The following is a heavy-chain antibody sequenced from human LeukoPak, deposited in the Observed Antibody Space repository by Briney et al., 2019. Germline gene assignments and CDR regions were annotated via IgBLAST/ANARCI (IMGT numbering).Heavy chain of an antibody. Sequence: ASVKVSCKASGGTFSSYAISWVRQAPGQGLEWMGGIIPIFGIANYAQKFQGRVTITADKSTSTAYMELSSLRSEDTAVYYCARDKAKMATYGDDWFDPWGQGTLVTVSS. CDR2: IIPIFGIA. CDR3: ARDKAKMATYGDDWFDP. J-gene: IGHJ5*02. D-gene: IGHD4-17*01. V-gene: IGHV1-69*10. CDR1: GGTFSSYA.